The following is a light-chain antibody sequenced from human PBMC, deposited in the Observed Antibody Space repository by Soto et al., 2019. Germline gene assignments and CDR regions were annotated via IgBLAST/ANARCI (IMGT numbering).Light chain of an antibody. CDR1: QSVSSSY. V-gene: IGKV3-20*01. CDR3: QQYGSSSWT. Sequence: EIVLTQSPGTLSLSPGERATLSCRASQSVSSSYLAWYQQKPGQAPRLLIYGTSSRATAIPDRFSGSGSWTHFTLTISRLEPEDFAVYYCQQYGSSSWTFGQGTKVEIK. J-gene: IGKJ1*01. CDR2: GTS.